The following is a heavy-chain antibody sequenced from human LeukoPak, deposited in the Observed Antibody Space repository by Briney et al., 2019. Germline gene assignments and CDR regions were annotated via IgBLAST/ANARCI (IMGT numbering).Heavy chain of an antibody. D-gene: IGHD1-7*01. Sequence: GGSLRLSCAASGFTFTNYWMSWVRQAPGKGLEWVANIKQDGSEKYYVDSVKGRFTISRDNAWNSLYPQMNSLRAEDTALYYCAISGDNWHYAGYFDFWGQGTLVTVSS. CDR3: AISGDNWHYAGYFDF. CDR2: IKQDGSEK. CDR1: GFTFTNYW. J-gene: IGHJ4*02. V-gene: IGHV3-7*01.